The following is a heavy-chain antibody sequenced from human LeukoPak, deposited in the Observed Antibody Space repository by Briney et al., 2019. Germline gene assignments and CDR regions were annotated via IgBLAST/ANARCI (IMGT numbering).Heavy chain of an antibody. D-gene: IGHD6-6*01. CDR1: GFTVSSNY. CDR3: ARIEYSSTYYFDY. V-gene: IGHV3-66*01. Sequence: GGSLRLSCAASGFTVSSNYMSWVRQALGKGLEWVSVIYSGGSTYYADSVKGRFTISRDNSKNTLYLQMNSLRAEDTAVYYCARIEYSSTYYFDYWGQGTLVTVSS. CDR2: IYSGGST. J-gene: IGHJ4*02.